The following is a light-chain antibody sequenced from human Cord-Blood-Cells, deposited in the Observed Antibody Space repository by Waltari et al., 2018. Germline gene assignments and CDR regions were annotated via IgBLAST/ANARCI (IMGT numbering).Light chain of an antibody. V-gene: IGKV3-11*01. CDR3: QQRSNWGWT. Sequence: EIVLTQYPATLSLSPGERATLSYRASQSVSSYLAWYQQKPGQAPRLLIYDASNRATGIPARFSGSGSGTDFTLTISSLEPEDFAVYYCQQRSNWGWTFGQGTKVEIK. J-gene: IGKJ1*01. CDR2: DAS. CDR1: QSVSSY.